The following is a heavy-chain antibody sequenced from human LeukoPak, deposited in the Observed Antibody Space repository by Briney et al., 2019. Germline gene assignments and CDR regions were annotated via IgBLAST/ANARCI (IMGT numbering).Heavy chain of an antibody. V-gene: IGHV3-7*01. CDR1: GFTFSSYW. D-gene: IGHD4-11*01. CDR2: IKQDGSEK. J-gene: IGHJ5*02. CDR3: VRLQRAVTGNH. Sequence: GGSLRLSCAAAGFTFSSYWMSWVRQAPGKGLEWVANIKQDGSEKQYVDSVKGRFTISRDNAQNSLYLQMNSLRTEDTAVSYCVRLQRAVTGNHWGQGTLVTVSS.